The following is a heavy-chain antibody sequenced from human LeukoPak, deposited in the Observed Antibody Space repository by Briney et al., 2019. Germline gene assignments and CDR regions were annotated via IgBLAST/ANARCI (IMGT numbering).Heavy chain of an antibody. CDR3: ARSNLRFLEWLLHY. CDR1: GYTFTGYY. CDR2: INPNSGGT. D-gene: IGHD3-3*01. Sequence: GASVKVSCKASGYTFTGYYVHWVRQAPGQGLEWMGRINPNSGGTNYAQKFQGRVTMTRDTSISTAYMELSRLRSDDTAVYYCARSNLRFLEWLLHYWGQGTLVTVSS. V-gene: IGHV1-2*06. J-gene: IGHJ4*02.